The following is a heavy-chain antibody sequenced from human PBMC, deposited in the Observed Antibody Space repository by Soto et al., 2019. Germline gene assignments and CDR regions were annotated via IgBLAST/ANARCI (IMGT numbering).Heavy chain of an antibody. Sequence: QPQLVQSGVELNKPGASVRVSCKASGYPFTQFVINWVRQAPGQGLEWMGWISGHSGGTKYGVKFRDRLTMVTDTSSKTAYVELRSLKAADTAVYYCAKDGGHGARMHICGMDVWGQGTKVTVSS. J-gene: IGHJ6*02. CDR3: AKDGGHGARMHICGMDV. CDR2: ISGHSGGT. CDR1: GYPFTQFV. V-gene: IGHV1-18*01. D-gene: IGHD1-26*01.